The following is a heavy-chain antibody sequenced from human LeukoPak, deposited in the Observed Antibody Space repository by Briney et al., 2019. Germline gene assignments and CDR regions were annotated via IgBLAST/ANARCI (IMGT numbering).Heavy chain of an antibody. V-gene: IGHV1-2*02. CDR3: ARADFIDAGPYLIGP. CDR2: INTKSGRT. J-gene: IGHJ5*02. CDR1: GYSFTDYY. Sequence: ASVRVSCKTSGYSFTDYYIHWVRQAPRQGLEWMGWINTKSGRTSSARKFQGRVSMTRDPSITTVYMDMAWLTSDDTAIYFCARADFIDAGPYLIGPWGQGTLVTVSS. D-gene: IGHD3-3*01.